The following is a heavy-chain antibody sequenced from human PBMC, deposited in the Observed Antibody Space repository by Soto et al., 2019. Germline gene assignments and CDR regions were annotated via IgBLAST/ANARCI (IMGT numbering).Heavy chain of an antibody. CDR2: ISYDGSNK. CDR3: ARVIRGTGNYYYYGMDV. J-gene: IGHJ6*02. Sequence: QVQLVESGGGVVQPGRSLRLSCAASGFTFSSYAMHWVRQAPGKGLEWVAVISYDGSNKYYADSVKGRFTISRDNSKNTLYLQMNIPRAEDTAVYYCARVIRGTGNYYYYGMDVWGQGTTVTVS. V-gene: IGHV3-30-3*01. D-gene: IGHD1-1*01. CDR1: GFTFSSYA.